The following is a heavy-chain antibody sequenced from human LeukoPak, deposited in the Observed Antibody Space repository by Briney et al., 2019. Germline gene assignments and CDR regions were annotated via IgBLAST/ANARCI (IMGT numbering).Heavy chain of an antibody. CDR2: IRYDGSNK. J-gene: IGHJ4*02. V-gene: IGHV3-30*02. CDR1: GFTFSSYG. D-gene: IGHD2-2*01. Sequence: GGSLRLSCAASGFTFSSYGMHWVRQAPGKGLEWGAFIRYDGSNKYYADSVKGRFTISRDNSKNTLYLQMNSLRAEDTAVYYCAKHPYCSSTSCYFDYWGQGTLVTVSS. CDR3: AKHPYCSSTSCYFDY.